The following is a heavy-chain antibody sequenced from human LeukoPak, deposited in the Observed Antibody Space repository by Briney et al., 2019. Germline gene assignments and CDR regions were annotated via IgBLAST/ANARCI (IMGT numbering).Heavy chain of an antibody. J-gene: IGHJ4*02. CDR1: GFSFSGHW. D-gene: IGHD6-6*01. V-gene: IGHV3-74*01. Sequence: GGSLRLSCTASGFSFSGHWMHWARQLPGKGLVWVSRISPTGSTTIYADSVKGRFTVSRDNATNTLYLQVNNLRAEDTAVYYCARGPNSNWSGLDFWGQGTLLTVSS. CDR3: ARGPNSNWSGLDF. CDR2: ISPTGSTT.